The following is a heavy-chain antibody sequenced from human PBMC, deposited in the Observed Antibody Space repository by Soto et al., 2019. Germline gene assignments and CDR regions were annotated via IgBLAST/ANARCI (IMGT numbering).Heavy chain of an antibody. CDR3: ARVGIPGGGYYYGMDV. CDR2: TYYRSKWYN. V-gene: IGHV6-1*01. Sequence: SPTLSLTCAISGDSVSSNSAAWNWIRQSPSRGLEWLGRTYYRSKWYNDYAVSVKSRITINPDTSKNQFSLQLNSVTPEDTAVYYCARVGIPGGGYYYGMDVWGQGTTVTVSS. CDR1: GDSVSSNSAA. D-gene: IGHD2-8*02. J-gene: IGHJ6*02.